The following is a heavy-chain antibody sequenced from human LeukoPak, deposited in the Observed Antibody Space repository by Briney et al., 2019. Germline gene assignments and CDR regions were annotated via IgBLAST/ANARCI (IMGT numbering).Heavy chain of an antibody. J-gene: IGHJ3*02. CDR3: VRGPRYYDDSGFHYGVFDI. V-gene: IGHV3-53*01. CDR2: IYPGGDI. D-gene: IGHD3-22*01. CDR1: EVTVTSNY. Sequence: GGSLRLSCAASEVTVTSNYLSWVRQAPGKGLQWVSVIYPGGDIYYSDSVKGRFIISRDNSKNTLSLQMNSLTADDTAVYYCVRGPRYYDDSGFHYGVFDIWGQGTVVAVSS.